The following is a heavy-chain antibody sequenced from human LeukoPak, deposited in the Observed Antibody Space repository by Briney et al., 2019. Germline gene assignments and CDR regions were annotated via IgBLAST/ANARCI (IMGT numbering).Heavy chain of an antibody. CDR1: GLPFDVYA. CDR3: AKDNFSL. D-gene: IGHD2/OR15-2a*01. J-gene: IGHJ4*02. V-gene: IGHV3-9*01. CDR2: ISWNSGSI. Sequence: PGGSLRLSCGASGLPFDVYAMHWVRGARGKGLEWVSGISWNSGSIGYADYVKGRFTIFRDNAKNSLYLQMNSLRAEDTALYYCAKDNFSLWGQGTLVTASS.